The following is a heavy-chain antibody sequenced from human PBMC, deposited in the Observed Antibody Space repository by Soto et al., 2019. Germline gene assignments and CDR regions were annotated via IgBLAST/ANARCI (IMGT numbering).Heavy chain of an antibody. CDR1: GFTFSAYD. V-gene: IGHV3-13*01. D-gene: IGHD2-8*02. CDR2: IGTLHDT. CDR3: ARQASYWHGGGGWLDP. J-gene: IGHJ5*02. Sequence: EVQLVESGGGLVQPGGSLRLSCAASGFTFSAYDMHWVRQATGKGLEWVSAIGTLHDTYYPDSVKGRFTISRENAKNSLDLQMDRLRAGETAVYYCARQASYWHGGGGWLDPWGQGTLVTVSS.